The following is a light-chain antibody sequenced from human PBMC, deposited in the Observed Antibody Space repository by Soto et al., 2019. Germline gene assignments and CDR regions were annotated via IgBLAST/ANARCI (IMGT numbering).Light chain of an antibody. V-gene: IGKV3-15*01. CDR2: GAS. J-gene: IGKJ1*01. Sequence: EIVLTQSPGTLSLSPGERATLSCRAGQSVGTDLAWYQQKPGQAPRLLIYGASTRATAIPARFSGSGSGTEFTLNVSSLQSEDFAVDYCHQYNDWPATLGQGNKVDIK. CDR1: QSVGTD. CDR3: HQYNDWPAT.